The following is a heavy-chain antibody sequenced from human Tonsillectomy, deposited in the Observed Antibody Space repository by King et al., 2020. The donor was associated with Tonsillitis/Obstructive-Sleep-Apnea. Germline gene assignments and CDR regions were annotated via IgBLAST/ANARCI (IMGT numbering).Heavy chain of an antibody. D-gene: IGHD3-22*01. J-gene: IGHJ4*02. CDR1: GFTFSNAW. Sequence: VQLVESGGGLVKPGGSLRLSCAASGFTFSNAWMNWVRQAPGKGLEGVGRIKSKTDGGTTDYAAPVKGRFTISRDDSKNTLYLQMNSLKTDDTAVYYFTTGGYYYDSGGHYYVTSFYYWGQGTLVTVSS. CDR3: TTGGYYYDSGGHYYVTSFYY. V-gene: IGHV3-15*07. CDR2: IKSKTDGGTT.